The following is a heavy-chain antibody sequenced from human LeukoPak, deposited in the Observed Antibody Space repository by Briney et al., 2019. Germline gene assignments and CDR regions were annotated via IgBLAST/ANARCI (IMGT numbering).Heavy chain of an antibody. V-gene: IGHV3-11*04. CDR3: TRDATDYYYYYMDV. CDR1: GFTFSDYY. Sequence: GGSLRLSCAASGFTFSDYYMSWIRQAPGKGLEWVSYISSSGSTIYYADSVKGRFTISRDNAKNSLYLQMNSLRAEGTAVYYCTRDATDYYYYYMDVWGKGTTVAVSS. D-gene: IGHD2-15*01. J-gene: IGHJ6*03. CDR2: ISSSGSTI.